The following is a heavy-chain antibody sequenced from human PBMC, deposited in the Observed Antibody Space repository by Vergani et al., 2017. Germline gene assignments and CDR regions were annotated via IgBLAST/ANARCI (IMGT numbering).Heavy chain of an antibody. CDR2: ISYDGSNK. CDR3: AREMAVAGMDY. D-gene: IGHD6-19*01. CDR1: GFTFSSYA. Sequence: QVQLVESGGGVVQPGRSLRLSCAASGFTFSSYAMHWVRQAPGKGLEWVAVISYDGSNKYYADSVKGRFTSSRDNSKNTLYLQMNSLRAEDTAVYYCAREMAVAGMDYWGQGTLVTVSS. V-gene: IGHV3-30-3*01. J-gene: IGHJ4*02.